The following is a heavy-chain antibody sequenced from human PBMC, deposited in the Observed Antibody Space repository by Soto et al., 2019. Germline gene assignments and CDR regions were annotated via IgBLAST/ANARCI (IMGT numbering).Heavy chain of an antibody. D-gene: IGHD6-13*01. CDR1: GFTFSSYD. Sequence: PGGSLRLSCAASGFTFSSYDMHWVRQATGKGLEWVSAIGTAGDTYYPGSVKGRFTISRENAKNSLYLQMNSLRAGDTAVYYCARGTCGQLAPSPIYYWSQGPLVSVPQ. CDR3: ARGTCGQLAPSPIYY. CDR2: IGTAGDT. V-gene: IGHV3-13*01. J-gene: IGHJ4*02.